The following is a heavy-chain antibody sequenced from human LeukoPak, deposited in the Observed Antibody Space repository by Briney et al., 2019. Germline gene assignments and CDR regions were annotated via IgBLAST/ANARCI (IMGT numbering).Heavy chain of an antibody. V-gene: IGHV3-48*01. CDR1: GFTFSSYS. D-gene: IGHD3-22*01. J-gene: IGHJ4*02. CDR2: ISSGSSTI. Sequence: PGGSLRLSCAASGFTFSSYSMNWVRQAPGKGLEWVSYISSGSSTIYYADSVKGRFTISRDNAKNSLYLQMNSLRVDDTAVYYCVRDSDRRSDYWGQGTLVTVSS. CDR3: VRDSDRRSDY.